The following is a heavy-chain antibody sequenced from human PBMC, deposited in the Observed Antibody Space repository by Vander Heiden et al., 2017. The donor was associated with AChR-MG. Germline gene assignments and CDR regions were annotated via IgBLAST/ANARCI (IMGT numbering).Heavy chain of an antibody. Sequence: EVQLLESGGGLVQPGGSLRLSCAASGFTFRSYAMSWVRQAPGKGLEWVSAISGSGGSTYYADSVKGRFTISRDNSKNTLYLQMNSLRAEDTAVYYCAKAPRRERWLQLDFDYWGQGTLVTVSS. D-gene: IGHD1-1*01. V-gene: IGHV3-23*01. CDR1: GFTFRSYA. CDR3: AKAPRRERWLQLDFDY. J-gene: IGHJ4*02. CDR2: ISGSGGST.